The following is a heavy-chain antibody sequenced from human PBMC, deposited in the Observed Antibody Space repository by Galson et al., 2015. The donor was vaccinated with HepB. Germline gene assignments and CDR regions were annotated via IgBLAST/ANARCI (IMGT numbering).Heavy chain of an antibody. J-gene: IGHJ5*02. CDR3: ARAEGGWGVLLWFGGNWFDP. CDR2: INPSGGST. Sequence: SVKVSCKASGYTLTSYYMHWVRQAPGQGLEWMGIINPSGGSTSYAQKFQGRVTMTRDTSTSTVYMELSSLRSEDTAVYYCARAEGGWGVLLWFGGNWFDPWGQGTLVTVSS. CDR1: GYTLTSYY. D-gene: IGHD3-10*01. V-gene: IGHV1-46*01.